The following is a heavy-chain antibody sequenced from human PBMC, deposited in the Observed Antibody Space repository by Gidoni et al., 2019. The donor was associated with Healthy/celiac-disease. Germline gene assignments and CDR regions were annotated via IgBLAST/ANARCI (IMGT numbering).Heavy chain of an antibody. J-gene: IGHJ6*02. CDR1: GGSISSSSYY. CDR3: AGVQWEWELIPRYYYYGMDV. D-gene: IGHD1-26*01. Sequence: QLQLQESGPGLVKPSETLSLTCTVSGGSISSSSYYWGWSRQPPGKGVEWIGGIYYSGSTYYNPAPRSRVTISVDTSKNQFSLKLRSGTAADTAVYYCAGVQWEWELIPRYYYYGMDVWGQGTTVTVSS. V-gene: IGHV4-39*07. CDR2: IYYSGST.